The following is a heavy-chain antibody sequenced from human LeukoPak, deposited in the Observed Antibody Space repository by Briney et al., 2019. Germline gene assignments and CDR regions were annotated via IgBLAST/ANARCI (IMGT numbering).Heavy chain of an antibody. CDR1: GYTFTDFF. D-gene: IGHD5-24*01. J-gene: IGHJ4*02. CDR2: INPNSGVT. Sequence: GASVKVSCAASGYTFTDFFIHWVRQAPGQRLEWMGWINPNSGVTRYAQNFQGSVTLTRDTSISTAFMEVSRLRSDDTAVYYCARGKDGYKRGYPLGFDYWGQGTLVTVSS. V-gene: IGHV1-2*02. CDR3: ARGKDGYKRGYPLGFDY.